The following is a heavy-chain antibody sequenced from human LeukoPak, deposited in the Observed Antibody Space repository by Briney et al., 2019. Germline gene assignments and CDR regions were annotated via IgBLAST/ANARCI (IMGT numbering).Heavy chain of an antibody. Sequence: PSETLSLTCTVSGGSISSYYWSWIRQPPGKGLEWIGYIYYSGSTNYNPSLKSRVTISVDTSKNQFSPKLSSVTAADTAVYYCARSGYSYGSLFWFDPWGQGTLVTVSS. CDR3: ARSGYSYGSLFWFDP. J-gene: IGHJ5*02. V-gene: IGHV4-59*08. CDR2: IYYSGST. D-gene: IGHD5-18*01. CDR1: GGSISSYY.